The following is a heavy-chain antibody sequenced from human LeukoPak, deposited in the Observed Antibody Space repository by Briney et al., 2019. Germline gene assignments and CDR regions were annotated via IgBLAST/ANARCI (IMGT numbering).Heavy chain of an antibody. D-gene: IGHD6-19*01. CDR1: GFTFSSYD. V-gene: IGHV3-23*01. J-gene: IGHJ5*02. CDR2: IRPSGDNT. Sequence: GGSLRLSCAASGFTFSSYDMTWVRQAPGRGLEWVSSIRPSGDNTYYGDSVKGRFTISRDNSKNTVYLQMNNMRVDDTAVYYCARVAGWHWLDPWGQGTLDTVSS. CDR3: ARVAGWHWLDP.